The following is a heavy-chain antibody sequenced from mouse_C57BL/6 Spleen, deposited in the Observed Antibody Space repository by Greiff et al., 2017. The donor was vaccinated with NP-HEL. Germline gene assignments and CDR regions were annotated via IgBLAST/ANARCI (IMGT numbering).Heavy chain of an antibody. J-gene: IGHJ4*01. CDR2: IYPGDGDT. CDR3: ASITTVVAGAMDY. D-gene: IGHD1-1*01. Sequence: VQLQQSGPELVKPGASVKISCKASGYAFSSSWMNWVKQRPGKGLEWIGRIYPGDGDTNYNGKFKGKATLTADKSSSTAYMQLSSLTSEDSAVYFCASITTVVAGAMDYWGQGTSVTVSS. CDR1: GYAFSSSW. V-gene: IGHV1-82*01.